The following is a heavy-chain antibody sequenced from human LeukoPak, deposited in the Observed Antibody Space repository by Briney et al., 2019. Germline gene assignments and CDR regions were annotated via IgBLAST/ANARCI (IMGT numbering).Heavy chain of an antibody. CDR3: ARGPYCSGGSCYDEYFQH. Sequence: ASVKVSCKASGYTFTGYYMHWVRQAPGQGLEWMGWINPNSGGTNYAQKFQGRVTMTRDTSASTAYMELSSLRSEDVAVYYCARGPYCSGGSCYDEYFQHWGQGTLVTVSS. D-gene: IGHD2-15*01. CDR2: INPNSGGT. V-gene: IGHV1-2*02. CDR1: GYTFTGYY. J-gene: IGHJ1*01.